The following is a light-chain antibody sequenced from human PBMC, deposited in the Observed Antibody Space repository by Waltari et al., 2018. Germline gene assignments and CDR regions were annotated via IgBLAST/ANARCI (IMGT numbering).Light chain of an antibody. J-gene: IGKJ2*01. CDR1: HSLLSSSNNKNY. V-gene: IGKV4-1*01. Sequence: DIIMTQSPDSLPVSLGERATINCKSSHSLLSSSNNKNYLAWYQQIPGQSPKLLLYWASSRESGVPDRFTGSGSGTDFTLTITSLQAEDVAIYYCQQYFNFPPTFGQGTSLESK. CDR2: WAS. CDR3: QQYFNFPPT.